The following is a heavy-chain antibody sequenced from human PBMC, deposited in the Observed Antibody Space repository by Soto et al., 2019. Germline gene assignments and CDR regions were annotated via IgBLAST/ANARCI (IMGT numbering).Heavy chain of an antibody. J-gene: IGHJ6*03. CDR1: GFTVSSNY. V-gene: IGHV3-64*01. Sequence: GGSLRLSCAASGFTVSSNYMSWVRQAPGKGLEYVSGISSNGVGTYYANSVQGRFTISRDNSKNTVYLQMGSLRPGDMAVYYCARRARPDFYYMDFWGKGTTVTVSS. CDR3: ARRARPDFYYMDF. D-gene: IGHD6-6*01. CDR2: ISSNGVGT.